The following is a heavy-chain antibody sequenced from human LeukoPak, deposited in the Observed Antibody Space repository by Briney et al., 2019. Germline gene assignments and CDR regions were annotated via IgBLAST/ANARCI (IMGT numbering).Heavy chain of an antibody. V-gene: IGHV4-39*01. CDR1: GGSISSSSYY. J-gene: IGHJ4*02. Sequence: PSETLSLTCTVSGGSISSSSYYWGWIRQPPGKGLEWIGSMYSSATTYYTPSRKGRVTISVDTSKNQFSLKLSSVTAADTAVYYCARGEGTMGGPDFDYWGQGTLVTVSS. CDR2: MYSSATT. D-gene: IGHD1-7*01. CDR3: ARGEGTMGGPDFDY.